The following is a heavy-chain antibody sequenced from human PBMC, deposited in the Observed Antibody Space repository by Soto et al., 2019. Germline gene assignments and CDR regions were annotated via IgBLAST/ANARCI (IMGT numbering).Heavy chain of an antibody. CDR2: IKSKTDGGTT. V-gene: IGHV3-15*01. J-gene: IGHJ3*02. D-gene: IGHD2-2*01. Sequence: GGSLRLSCAASGFTFSNAWMSWVRQAPGKGLEWVGRIKSKTDGGTTDYAAPVKGRFTISRDDSKNTLYLQMNSLKTEDTAVYYCTTERPNCRSTSCYAFDIWGQGTMVTVSS. CDR3: TTERPNCRSTSCYAFDI. CDR1: GFTFSNAW.